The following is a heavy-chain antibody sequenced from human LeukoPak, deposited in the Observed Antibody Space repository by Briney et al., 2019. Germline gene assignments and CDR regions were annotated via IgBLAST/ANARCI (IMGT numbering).Heavy chain of an antibody. V-gene: IGHV4-31*03. Sequence: SETLSLTCTVSGGSISSGGYYWSWIRQHPGKGLEWIGYIYYSGSTYYNPSLKSRVTISVDTSKNQFSLKLSSVTAADTAVYYCARDRSGEGFGEFYNWFDPWGQGTLVTVSP. CDR2: IYYSGST. CDR1: GGSISSGGYY. J-gene: IGHJ5*02. CDR3: ARDRSGEGFGEFYNWFDP. D-gene: IGHD3-10*01.